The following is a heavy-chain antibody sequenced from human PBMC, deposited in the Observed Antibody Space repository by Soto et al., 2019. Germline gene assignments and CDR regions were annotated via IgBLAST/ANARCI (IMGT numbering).Heavy chain of an antibody. CDR1: GYTFTGYY. V-gene: IGHV1-2*04. J-gene: IGHJ4*02. CDR3: ARGSSYGDYGEVDY. D-gene: IGHD4-17*01. Sequence: ASVKVSCKASGYTFTGYYMHWVRQAPGQGLEWMGWINPNSGGTNYARKLQGWVTMTRDTSISTAYMELSRLRSDGTAVYYCARGSSYGDYGEVDYWGQGTLVTVSS. CDR2: INPNSGGT.